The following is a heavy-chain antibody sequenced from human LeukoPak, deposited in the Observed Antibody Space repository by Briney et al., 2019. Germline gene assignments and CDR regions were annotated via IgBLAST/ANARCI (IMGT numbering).Heavy chain of an antibody. V-gene: IGHV5-51*01. CDR3: ARPHDYGDYAPYWYFDL. D-gene: IGHD4-17*01. J-gene: IGHJ2*01. CDR1: GYSFTSYW. Sequence: HGESLKISCKGSGYSFTSYWIGWVRQMPGKGLEWMGIIYPGDSDTRYSPSFQGQVTISADKSISTAYLQWSSLKASDTAMYYCARPHDYGDYAPYWYFDLWGRGTLATVSS. CDR2: IYPGDSDT.